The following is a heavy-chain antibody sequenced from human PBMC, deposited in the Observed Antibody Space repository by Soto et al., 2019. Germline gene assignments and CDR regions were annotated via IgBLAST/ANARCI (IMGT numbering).Heavy chain of an antibody. Sequence: PSETLSLTCTVSGGSVSSGSYYWSWIRQPPGKGLEWIGYIYYSGSTNYNPSLKSRVTISVDTSKNQFSLKLSSVTAADTAVYYCARVSGKTTVTTNSYYYYGMDVWGQGTTVTVSS. CDR2: IYYSGST. V-gene: IGHV4-61*01. CDR1: GGSVSSGSYY. J-gene: IGHJ6*02. D-gene: IGHD4-17*01. CDR3: ARVSGKTTVTTNSYYYYGMDV.